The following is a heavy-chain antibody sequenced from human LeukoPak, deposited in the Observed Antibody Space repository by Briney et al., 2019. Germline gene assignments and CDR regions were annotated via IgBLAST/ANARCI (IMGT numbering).Heavy chain of an antibody. V-gene: IGHV1-8*01. CDR1: GYTFTSYD. D-gene: IGHD3-16*02. CDR3: ARGPMTELSGNWFDP. Sequence: ASVKVSCKASGYTFTSYDINWVRQATGQGLEWMGWMNPNSGNTGYAQKFQGRVTMTRNTSISTAYMELSSLRSEGTAVYYCARGPMTELSGNWFDPWGQGTLVTVSS. J-gene: IGHJ5*02. CDR2: MNPNSGNT.